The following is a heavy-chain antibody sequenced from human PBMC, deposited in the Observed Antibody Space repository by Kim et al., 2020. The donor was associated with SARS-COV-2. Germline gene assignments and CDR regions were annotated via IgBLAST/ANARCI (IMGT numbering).Heavy chain of an antibody. D-gene: IGHD2-2*01. CDR2: IYYSGST. CDR1: GGSISSGDYY. J-gene: IGHJ4*02. V-gene: IGHV4-30-4*01. CDR3: ARVWKGGLIVPAARVPYFDY. Sequence: SETLSLTCTVSGGSISSGDYYWSWIRQPPGKGLEWIGYIYYSGSTYYNPSLKSRVTISVDTSKNQFSLKLSSVTAADTAVYYCARVWKGGLIVPAARVPYFDYWGQGTLVTVSS.